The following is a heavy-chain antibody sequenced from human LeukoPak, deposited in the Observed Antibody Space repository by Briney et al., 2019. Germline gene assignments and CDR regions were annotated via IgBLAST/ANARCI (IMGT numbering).Heavy chain of an antibody. CDR2: INWNGGST. D-gene: IGHD1-26*01. V-gene: IGHV3-20*04. Sequence: PGGSLRLSCAASGLTFDDYGMSWVRQVPGKGVERVSGINWNGGSTGYADSVKGRFTISRDNAKNSLYLQMNSLRAEDTALYYCARIKSSGNYSPFDYWGQGALLAVSS. CDR1: GLTFDDYG. J-gene: IGHJ4*02. CDR3: ARIKSSGNYSPFDY.